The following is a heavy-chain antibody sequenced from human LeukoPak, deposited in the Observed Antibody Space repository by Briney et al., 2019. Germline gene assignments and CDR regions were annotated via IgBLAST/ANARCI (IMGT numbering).Heavy chain of an antibody. CDR2: IYYSGST. CDR3: ARNGPWNYDSSGYLDY. D-gene: IGHD3-22*01. Sequence: SETLSLTCTVSGGSINSYYWSWIRQPPGKGLEGIGYIYYSGSTNYNPSLKSRVTISVDTSKNQFSLKLSSVTAADTAVYYCARNGPWNYDSSGYLDYWGQGTLVTVSS. J-gene: IGHJ4*02. V-gene: IGHV4-59*08. CDR1: GGSINSYY.